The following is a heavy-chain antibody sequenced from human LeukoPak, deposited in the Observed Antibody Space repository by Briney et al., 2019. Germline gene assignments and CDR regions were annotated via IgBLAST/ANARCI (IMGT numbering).Heavy chain of an antibody. CDR1: GGSISSYY. D-gene: IGHD6-13*01. J-gene: IGHJ3*02. Sequence: SETLSLTCTVSGGSISSYYWSWIRPPPGKGLEWIGYIYYSGSTNYNPSLKSRVTISVDTSKNQFSLKLSSVTAADTAVYYCARSGSWSADAFDIWGQGTMVTVSS. V-gene: IGHV4-59*01. CDR3: ARSGSWSADAFDI. CDR2: IYYSGST.